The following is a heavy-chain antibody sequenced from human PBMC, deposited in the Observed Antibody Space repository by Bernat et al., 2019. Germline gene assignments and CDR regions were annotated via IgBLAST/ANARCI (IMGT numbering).Heavy chain of an antibody. Sequence: QVQLVQSGAEVKKPGSSVKVSCKASGGTFSSYAISWVRQAPGQGLEWMGWINPNSGGTNYAQKFQGWVTMTRDTSISTAYMELSRLRSDDTAVYYCARTGDYYYGMDVWGQGTTVTVSS. D-gene: IGHD1-14*01. V-gene: IGHV1-2*04. CDR2: INPNSGGT. CDR1: GGTFSSYA. CDR3: ARTGDYYYGMDV. J-gene: IGHJ6*02.